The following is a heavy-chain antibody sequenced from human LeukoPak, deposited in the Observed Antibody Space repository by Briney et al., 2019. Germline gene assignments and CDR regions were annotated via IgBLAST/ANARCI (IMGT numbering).Heavy chain of an antibody. J-gene: IGHJ6*03. V-gene: IGHV4-59*01. CDR3: ARRRVSSSSWYSTYYYYFYMDV. Sequence: PSETLSLICSVSDDSISIYYWSWIRPPPGKGLEWIGYIYHTGSTNYHPPLPGRVTISRDTSKNHFSLELSSVTAADTAVYFCARRRVSSSSWYSTYYYYFYMDVWGKGTTVTVSS. CDR2: IYHTGST. CDR1: DDSISIYY. D-gene: IGHD6-13*01.